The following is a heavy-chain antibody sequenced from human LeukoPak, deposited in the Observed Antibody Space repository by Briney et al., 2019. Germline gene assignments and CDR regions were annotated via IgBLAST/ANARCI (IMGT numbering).Heavy chain of an antibody. CDR3: ARENDFYRY. CDR1: GYTFTGYY. J-gene: IGHJ4*02. CDR2: INPNNGGT. V-gene: IGHV1-2*02. Sequence: GASVKVSCKASGYTFTGYYMHWVRQAPGQGLEWMGWINPNNGGTYYAQNFQGRVAMTRDTSITTAYMELSRLRSDDTAVYYCARENDFYRYWGQGTLVTVSS. D-gene: IGHD1-1*01.